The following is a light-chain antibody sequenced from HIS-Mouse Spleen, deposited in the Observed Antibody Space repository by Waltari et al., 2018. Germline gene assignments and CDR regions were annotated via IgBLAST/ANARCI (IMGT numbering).Light chain of an antibody. CDR1: SSDVGGHNY. V-gene: IGLV2-14*03. CDR2: DVS. CDR3: SSYTSSSTVV. J-gene: IGLJ2*01. Sequence: QSALTQPASVSGSPGQSITISCTGTSSDVGGHNYVSWYQQHPGKAPKLMIYDVSNPPSGVSNLFSGSKSGNTASLTISGLQAEDEADYYCSSYTSSSTVVFGGGTKLTVL.